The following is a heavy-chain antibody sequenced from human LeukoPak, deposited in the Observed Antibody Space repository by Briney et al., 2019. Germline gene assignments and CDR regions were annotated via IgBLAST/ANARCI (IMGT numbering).Heavy chain of an antibody. D-gene: IGHD4-23*01. CDR2: ISGSGGST. CDR1: GFTFSNAW. Sequence: GGSLKLSCAASGFTFSNAWMSWVRQAPGKGLEWVSAISGSGGSTYYADSVKGRFTISRDNSKNTLYLQMNSLRAEDTAVYYCAKDQTTVVTPGWDYWGQGTLVTVSS. J-gene: IGHJ4*02. V-gene: IGHV3-23*01. CDR3: AKDQTTVVTPGWDY.